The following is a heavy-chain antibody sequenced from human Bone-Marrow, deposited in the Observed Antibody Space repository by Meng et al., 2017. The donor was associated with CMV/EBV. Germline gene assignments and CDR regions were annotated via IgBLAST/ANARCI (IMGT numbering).Heavy chain of an antibody. D-gene: IGHD2-2*01. CDR3: ARYCSSTSCFNDAFDI. CDR1: GFTVSSNY. J-gene: IGHJ3*02. Sequence: LSLTCAASGFTVSSNYMSWVRQAPGKGLEWVSVIYSGGSTYYADSVKGRFTISRDNSKNTLYLQMNSLRAEDTAVYYCARYCSSTSCFNDAFDIWGQGTMVTVSS. V-gene: IGHV3-53*01. CDR2: IYSGGST.